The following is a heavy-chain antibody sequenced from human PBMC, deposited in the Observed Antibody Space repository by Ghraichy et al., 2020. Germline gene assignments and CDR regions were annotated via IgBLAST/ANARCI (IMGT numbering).Heavy chain of an antibody. Sequence: SETLSLTCTVSGGSVSSLTSYWGWIRQAPLEGLEWLGSIYNTGSSYYNPSLRSRLTISLDTSNKRFSLNLNSVTAAETAVYYCAMRQGAAVAAHFNYWGKGPLVTVPS. CDR1: GGSVSSLTSY. D-gene: IGHD6-19*01. CDR3: AMRQGAAVAAHFNY. CDR2: IYNTGSS. V-gene: IGHV4-39*02. J-gene: IGHJ4*02.